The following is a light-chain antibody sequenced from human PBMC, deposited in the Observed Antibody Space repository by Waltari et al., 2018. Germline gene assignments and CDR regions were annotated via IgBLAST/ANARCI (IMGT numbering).Light chain of an antibody. J-gene: IGKJ2*03. CDR3: QQGNSNPS. CDR2: YAN. CDR1: QGISSY. V-gene: IGKV1-13*02. Sequence: IQMSQSPSSLSASVGDRVTFTCRASQGISSYLNWYQQKPGKAPKLLIYYANSLASGVPSRFSGSGSGTEFTLTISSLQPEDFATYYCQQGNSNPSFGQGTKVEIK.